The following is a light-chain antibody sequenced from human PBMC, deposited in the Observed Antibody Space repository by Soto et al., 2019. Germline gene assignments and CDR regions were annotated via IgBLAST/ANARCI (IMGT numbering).Light chain of an antibody. CDR2: EVR. CDR1: SSDVGGYNH. V-gene: IGLV2-14*01. CDR3: SSYTSSSTLV. Sequence: QSALTQPASVSGSPGQSITISCTGTSSDVGGYNHVSWYQQHPGKAPKLIIYEVRNRPSGVSNRFSGSKSGNTASLTISVLQAEDEADYYCSSYTSSSTLVFGGGTKVTVL. J-gene: IGLJ2*01.